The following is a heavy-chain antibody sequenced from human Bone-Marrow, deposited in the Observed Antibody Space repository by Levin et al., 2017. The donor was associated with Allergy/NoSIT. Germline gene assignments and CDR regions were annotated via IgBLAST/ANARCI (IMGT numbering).Heavy chain of an antibody. CDR3: ARDGRHGMDV. CDR1: GFTFSEYD. J-gene: IGHJ6*02. V-gene: IGHV3-13*04. CDR2: IGIAGDT. Sequence: ASVKVSCAASGFTFSEYDMHWIRQAPGKGLEWVSAIGIAGDTHYPGSVKGRFIISRENGKNSLYLQMSSLRAGDTAVYYCARDGRHGMDVWGQGTKVIVSS.